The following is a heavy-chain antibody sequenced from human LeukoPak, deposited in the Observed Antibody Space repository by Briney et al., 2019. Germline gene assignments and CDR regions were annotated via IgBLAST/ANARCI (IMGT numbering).Heavy chain of an antibody. CDR2: INHSGST. J-gene: IGHJ4*02. Sequence: PSETLSLTCAVYGGSFSGYYWSWIRQPPGKGLEWIGEINHSGSTIYNPSLKSRVTISVDTSKNQFSLKLSSVTAADTAVYYCARGHSYAPGYWGQGTLVTVSS. CDR3: ARGHSYAPGY. V-gene: IGHV4-34*01. D-gene: IGHD5-18*01. CDR1: GGSFSGYY.